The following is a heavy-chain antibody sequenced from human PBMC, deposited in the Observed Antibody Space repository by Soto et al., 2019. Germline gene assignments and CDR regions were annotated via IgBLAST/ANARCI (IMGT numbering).Heavy chain of an antibody. CDR2: IYYSGST. Sequence: SQTLSLTCAVSGYSISSSNWWGWIRQPPGKGLEWIGYIYYSGSTYYNPSLKSRVTMSVDTSKNQFSLKLSSVTAVDTAVYYCALKYYDSSGLDYWGQGTLDTV. D-gene: IGHD3-22*01. V-gene: IGHV4-28*01. J-gene: IGHJ4*02. CDR3: ALKYYDSSGLDY. CDR1: GYSISSSNW.